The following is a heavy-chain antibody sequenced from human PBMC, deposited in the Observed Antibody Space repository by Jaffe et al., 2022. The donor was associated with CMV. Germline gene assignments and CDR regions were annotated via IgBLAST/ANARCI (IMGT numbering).Heavy chain of an antibody. CDR1: GFTFSSYG. CDR2: IWYDGSNK. D-gene: IGHD1-26*01. V-gene: IGHV3-33*01. CDR3: ARDARRGEGAVGI. J-gene: IGHJ3*02. Sequence: QVQLVESGGGVVQPGRSLRLSCAASGFTFSSYGMHWVRQAPGKGLEWVAVIWYDGSNKYHAESVKGRFTISRDNSKNTLYLQMNSLRAEDTAVYYCARDARRGEGAVGIWGQGTMVTVSS.